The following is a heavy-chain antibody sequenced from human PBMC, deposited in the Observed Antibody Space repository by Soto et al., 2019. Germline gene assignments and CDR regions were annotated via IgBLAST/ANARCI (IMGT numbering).Heavy chain of an antibody. Sequence: ASVKVSCKASGYTFTSYYMHWVRQAPGQGLEWMGIINPSGGSTSYAQKFQGRVTITADEFTSTAYMELSSLRSEDTAVYYGARGREDTIFVVVTQGYYYYYYGMDVWGQGTKVTISS. D-gene: IGHD3-3*01. J-gene: IGHJ6*02. V-gene: IGHV1-46*01. CDR3: ARGREDTIFVVVTQGYYYYYYGMDV. CDR1: GYTFTSYY. CDR2: INPSGGST.